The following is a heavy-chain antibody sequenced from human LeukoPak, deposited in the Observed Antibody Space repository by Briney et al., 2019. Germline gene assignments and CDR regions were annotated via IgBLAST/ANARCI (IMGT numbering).Heavy chain of an antibody. CDR1: GFTFSTIS. V-gene: IGHV3-21*06. CDR3: TRDLPVPSLVRGIIIYGLIDY. D-gene: IGHD3-10*01. Sequence: PGGSLTLTCEASGFTFSTISLNWIRQAPGKGLEWISSINPDGETIYHAESVKGRFTSSRDNAKSSLYLQMTSLRPEDTPLYYCTRDLPVPSLVRGIIIYGLIDYWGQGTLVAVSS. J-gene: IGHJ4*02. CDR2: INPDGETI.